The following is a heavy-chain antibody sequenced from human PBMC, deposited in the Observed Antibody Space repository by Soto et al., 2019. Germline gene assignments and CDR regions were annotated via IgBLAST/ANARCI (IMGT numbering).Heavy chain of an antibody. J-gene: IGHJ3*02. CDR2: IYHSGST. D-gene: IGHD3-10*01. CDR3: ARAHGSGWGAFDI. V-gene: IGHV4-30-2*01. Sequence: QLQLQESGSGLVKPSQTLSLTCAVSGGSISSGGYSWSWIRQPPGKGLEWIGYIYHSGSTYYNPSLKSRVAISVDRAKNQFSLKLSAVTAADTAVYYCARAHGSGWGAFDIWGQGTMVTVSS. CDR1: GGSISSGGYS.